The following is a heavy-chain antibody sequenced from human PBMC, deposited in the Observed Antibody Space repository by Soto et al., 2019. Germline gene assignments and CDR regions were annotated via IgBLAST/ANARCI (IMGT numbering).Heavy chain of an antibody. D-gene: IGHD2-15*01. V-gene: IGHV3-23*01. CDR2: ISGSGGST. J-gene: IGHJ5*02. Sequence: GGSLRLSCAASGFTFSSYAMSWVRQAPGKGLEWVSAISGSGGSTYYADSVKGRFTISRDNSKNTLYLQMNSLRAEDTAVYYCAKDPRRVVNRNDWFDPWGQGTLVTVS. CDR1: GFTFSSYA. CDR3: AKDPRRVVNRNDWFDP.